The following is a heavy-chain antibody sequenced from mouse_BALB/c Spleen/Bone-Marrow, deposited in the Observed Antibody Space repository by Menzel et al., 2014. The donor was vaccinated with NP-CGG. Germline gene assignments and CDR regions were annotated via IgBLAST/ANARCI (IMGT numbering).Heavy chain of an antibody. CDR3: TRGDDYDEEFAY. J-gene: IGHJ3*01. CDR2: INPSNGGT. CDR1: GYTFTSYY. Sequence: QVQLQQPGAELVKPGASVKLSCKASGYTFTSYYMYWVKQRPGQGLEWIGGINPSNGGTNFNEKFKSKATLTVDKSSSTVYMQLSSLTSEDSAVYYCTRGDDYDEEFAYWGQGTLVTVSA. D-gene: IGHD2-4*01. V-gene: IGHV1S81*02.